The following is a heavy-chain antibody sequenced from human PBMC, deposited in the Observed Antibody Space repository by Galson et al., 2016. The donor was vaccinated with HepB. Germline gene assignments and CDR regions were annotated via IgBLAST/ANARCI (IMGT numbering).Heavy chain of an antibody. V-gene: IGHV3-74*01. CDR3: ARDFTGEKDS. D-gene: IGHD7-27*01. J-gene: IGHJ4*02. CDR1: GFILSNNW. CDR2: VNEDGSHI. Sequence: SLRLSCADSGFILSNNWMHWVRQAPGKGLVWVERVNEDGSHINHADSVQGRFTISRDIAKNTLYLQMNSLRVEDTAVYYCARDFTGEKDSWGQGTLVTVSS.